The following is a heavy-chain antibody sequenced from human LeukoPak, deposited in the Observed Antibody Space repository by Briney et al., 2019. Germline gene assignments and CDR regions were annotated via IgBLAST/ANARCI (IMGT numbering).Heavy chain of an antibody. CDR3: ARTLYCSSTSCYAFWFDP. V-gene: IGHV4-59*08. Sequence: SETLSLTCTVSGGSISSYYWSWIRQPPGKGLEWIGYIYYNGSTNYNPSLKSRVTISVDTSKNQFSLKLSSVTAADTAVYYCARTLYCSSTSCYAFWFDPWGQGTLVTVSS. J-gene: IGHJ5*02. CDR1: GGSISSYY. CDR2: IYYNGST. D-gene: IGHD2-2*01.